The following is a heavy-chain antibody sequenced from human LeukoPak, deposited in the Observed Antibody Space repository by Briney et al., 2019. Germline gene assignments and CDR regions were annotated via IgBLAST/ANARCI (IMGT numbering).Heavy chain of an antibody. CDR2: INPSGGST. J-gene: IGHJ3*02. Sequence: GASVKVSCKASGYTFTSYYMHWVRQAPGQGLEWMGIINPSGGSTSYAQKFQGRVTMTRDMSTSTVYMELSSLRSEDTAVYYCAREGGGEEGYNPRGAFDIWGQGTMVTVSS. V-gene: IGHV1-46*01. D-gene: IGHD5-24*01. CDR1: GYTFTSYY. CDR3: AREGGGEEGYNPRGAFDI.